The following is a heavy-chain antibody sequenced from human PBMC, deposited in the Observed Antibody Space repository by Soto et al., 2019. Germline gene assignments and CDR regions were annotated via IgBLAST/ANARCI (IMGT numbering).Heavy chain of an antibody. V-gene: IGHV3-66*01. CDR1: GFTVSTKY. Sequence: EVQLVESGGGLVQPGGSLRLSCAASGFTVSTKYMSWVRQAPGKGLEWVSVIYSGGSTFYADSVRGRFTISRDNSKNTVNLQVNSLSAEDTAVYHCARDPWAADYWGQGTLVTVSS. CDR3: ARDPWAADY. CDR2: IYSGGST. J-gene: IGHJ4*02. D-gene: IGHD3-16*01.